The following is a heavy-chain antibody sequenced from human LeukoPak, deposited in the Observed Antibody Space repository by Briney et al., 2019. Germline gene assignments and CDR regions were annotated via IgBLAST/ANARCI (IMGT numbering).Heavy chain of an antibody. CDR2: IYYSGNT. CDR3: AVDFGSHRVVY. Sequence: PSETLSLTCTVSGGSISSSTYYWGWVRQPPGKGLEWIGSIYYSGNTYYNPSLNSRVTLSLDTSKNQYSLRLSSVTAADTAVYYCAVDFGSHRVVYWGQGSLVIVSS. CDR1: GGSISSSTYY. D-gene: IGHD3-3*01. J-gene: IGHJ4*01. V-gene: IGHV4-39*01.